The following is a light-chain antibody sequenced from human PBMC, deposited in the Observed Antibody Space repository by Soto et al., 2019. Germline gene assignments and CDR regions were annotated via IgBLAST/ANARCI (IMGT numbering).Light chain of an antibody. CDR2: GAS. CDR3: QQYGSSGT. V-gene: IGKV3-15*01. Sequence: EMVMTQSPATLSVSPGERATLSCRASQSVSSNLAWYQQKPGQAPRLLIYGASTRATGIPARLSGSGSGTDFTLTISRLEPEDFAVYYCQQYGSSGTFGQGTKVDIK. CDR1: QSVSSN. J-gene: IGKJ1*01.